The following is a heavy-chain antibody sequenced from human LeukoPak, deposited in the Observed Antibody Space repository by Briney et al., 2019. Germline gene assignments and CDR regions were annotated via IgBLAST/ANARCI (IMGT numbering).Heavy chain of an antibody. D-gene: IGHD3-3*01. CDR2: IYYTGST. CDR1: GGSISSYY. CDR3: ARCDNYDFWSGYLDY. J-gene: IGHJ4*02. V-gene: IGHV4-59*08. Sequence: PSETLSLTCTVSGGSISSYYWSWVRQPPGKGLEWIGYIYYTGSTNYNPSPKSRVTISVDTSKNQFSLKLSSVTAADTAVYYCARCDNYDFWSGYLDYWGQGTLVTVSS.